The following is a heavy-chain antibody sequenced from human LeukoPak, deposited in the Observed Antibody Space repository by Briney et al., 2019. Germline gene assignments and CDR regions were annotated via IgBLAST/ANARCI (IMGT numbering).Heavy chain of an antibody. CDR1: GFTFSNYA. Sequence: GGSLRLSCAASGFTFSNYAMSWIRQAPGKGLEWVSLITRSGDNSYYTYSVKSRFTSSRDTSKNTLFLQMGSIRAEKTAVYYGTRDDGWVAGIWRAYDIWGQGTMVTVSS. CDR3: TRDDGWVAGIWRAYDI. CDR2: ITRSGDNS. J-gene: IGHJ3*02. V-gene: IGHV3-23*01. D-gene: IGHD6-19*01.